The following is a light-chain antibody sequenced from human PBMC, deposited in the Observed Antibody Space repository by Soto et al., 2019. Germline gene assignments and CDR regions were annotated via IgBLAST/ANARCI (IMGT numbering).Light chain of an antibody. CDR1: SSDVGAYNY. Sequence: QSVLTQPRSVSGSPGQSVTIPCTGTSSDVGAYNYVSWYQQHPGKAPKVLIYDVNQRPSGVPDRFSGSKSGNTASLTISGLQAEDEADYYCYSYAGDVTFVFGRGTKLTVL. V-gene: IGLV2-11*01. J-gene: IGLJ1*01. CDR3: YSYAGDVTFV. CDR2: DVN.